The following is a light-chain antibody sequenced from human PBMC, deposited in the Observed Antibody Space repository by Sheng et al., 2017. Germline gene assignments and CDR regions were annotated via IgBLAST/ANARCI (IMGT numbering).Light chain of an antibody. V-gene: IGLV3-19*01. J-gene: IGLJ2*01. CDR1: SLRTYY. CDR3: NSRDSSGNHVV. CDR2: VKD. Sequence: SSELTQDPAVSVALGQTVRITCQGDSLRTYYASWYQQKPGQAPVLVIYVKDKRPSGIPDRFSGSSSGNTASLTITGAQAEDEADYYCNSRDSSGNHVVFGGGTKLTVL.